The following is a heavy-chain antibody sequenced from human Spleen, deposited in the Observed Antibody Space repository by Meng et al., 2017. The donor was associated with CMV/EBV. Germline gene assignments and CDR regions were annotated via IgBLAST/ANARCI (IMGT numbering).Heavy chain of an antibody. CDR1: GGSVSSGTYS. CDR2: MYDRGST. CDR3: ARGQGGSYFHYYYYYGMDV. V-gene: IGHV4-61*01. Sequence: SETLSLTCTVSGGSVSSGTYSWNWIRQSPGKRLEWIGYMYDRGSTNYNPSLKSRVTISVDTSKNQFSLKLSSVTAADTAVYYCARGQGGSYFHYYYYYGMDVWGQGTTVTVSS. D-gene: IGHD1-26*01. J-gene: IGHJ6*02.